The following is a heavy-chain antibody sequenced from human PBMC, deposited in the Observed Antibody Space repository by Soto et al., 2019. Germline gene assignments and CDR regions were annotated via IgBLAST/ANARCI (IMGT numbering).Heavy chain of an antibody. J-gene: IGHJ4*02. CDR2: IYDSGST. D-gene: IGHD6-13*01. V-gene: IGHV4-59*08. Sequence: SETLSLTCTVSGGSISSYYWSGIRQPPGKGLEWIGYIYDSGSTNYNPSLKSRVTISVDTSKNQFSLKLSSVTAADTAVYYCARRYSSSFDFWGQGTLVTVS. CDR1: GGSISSYY. CDR3: ARRYSSSFDF.